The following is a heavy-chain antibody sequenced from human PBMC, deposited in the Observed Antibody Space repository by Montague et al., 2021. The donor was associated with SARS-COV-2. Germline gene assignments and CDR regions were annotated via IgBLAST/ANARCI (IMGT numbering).Heavy chain of an antibody. D-gene: IGHD3-16*01. J-gene: IGHJ4*02. CDR2: VYYRGNT. CDR3: ARHYDHSSRVDS. V-gene: IGHV4-59*08. Sequence: SETLSLTCTVSGGSIGSDYWTWIRQPPGKGLEWIGFVYYRGNTXXXPSXRGRVTISVDTSSNHFSLTLSSVTAADTAIYYCARHYDHSSRVDSWGQGTLVTVSS. CDR1: GGSIGSDY.